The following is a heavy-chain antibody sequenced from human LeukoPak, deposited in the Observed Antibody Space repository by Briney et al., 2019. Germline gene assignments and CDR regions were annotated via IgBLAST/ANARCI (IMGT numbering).Heavy chain of an antibody. CDR1: GFTFSDYY. Sequence: GGSLRLSSAASGFTFSDYYMSWIRQAPGKGLEWVSYISSSGSTIYYADSVKGRFTISRDNAKNSLYLQMNSLRAEDTAVYYCARDSTYSGYDSGGLDYWGQGTLVTVSS. J-gene: IGHJ4*02. CDR3: ARDSTYSGYDSGGLDY. D-gene: IGHD5-12*01. CDR2: ISSSGSTI. V-gene: IGHV3-11*01.